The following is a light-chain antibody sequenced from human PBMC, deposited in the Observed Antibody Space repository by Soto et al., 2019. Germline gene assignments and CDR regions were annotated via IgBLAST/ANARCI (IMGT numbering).Light chain of an antibody. CDR1: SSNIGAGYD. J-gene: IGLJ1*01. Sequence: QSVLTQPPSVSGAPGQRVTLSCTGSSSNIGAGYDVHWYQQLPGTAPKLLIYGNSNRTSGVPDRFSGSKSGTSASLDITGLQAEDEADYYCQSYDSSLSGYVFGTGTKLTVL. CDR2: GNS. V-gene: IGLV1-40*01. CDR3: QSYDSSLSGYV.